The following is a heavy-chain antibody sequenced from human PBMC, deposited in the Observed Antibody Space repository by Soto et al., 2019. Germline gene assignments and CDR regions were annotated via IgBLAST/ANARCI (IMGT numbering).Heavy chain of an antibody. D-gene: IGHD2-2*03. CDR3: ARSGYCSSTSCYGVWFDP. CDR1: GGTFSSYA. CDR2: IIPIFGTA. J-gene: IGHJ5*02. V-gene: IGHV1-69*01. Sequence: QVQLVQSGAEVKKPGSSVKVSCKASGGTFSSYAISWVRQAPGQGLEWMGGIIPIFGTANYAQKFQGRVTITADEATSRAYMELSSLRSEDTAVYYCARSGYCSSTSCYGVWFDPWGQGPLVTVSS.